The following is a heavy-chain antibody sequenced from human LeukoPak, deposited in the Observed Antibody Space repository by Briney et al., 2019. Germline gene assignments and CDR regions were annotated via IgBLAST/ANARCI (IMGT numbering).Heavy chain of an antibody. CDR1: GGSISSYY. CDR2: IYYSGST. Sequence: SETLSLTCTVSGGSISSYYWSWIRQPPGKGLEWIGYIYYSGSTNYNPSLKSRVTISLDTSKNQFSLKLSSVTAADTAVYYCARDVLAAPGTLDYWGQGALVTVSS. CDR3: ARDVLAAPGTLDY. J-gene: IGHJ4*02. V-gene: IGHV4-59*12. D-gene: IGHD6-13*01.